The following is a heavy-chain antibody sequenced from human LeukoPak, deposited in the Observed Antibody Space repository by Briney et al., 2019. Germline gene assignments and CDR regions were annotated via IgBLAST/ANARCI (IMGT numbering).Heavy chain of an antibody. V-gene: IGHV4-59*01. Sequence: PSETLSLTCTVSGGSISSYYWSWIRQPPGKGLEWIGYIYYSGSTNYNPSLKSRVTISVDTSKNQFSLKLSSVTAADTAVYYCARGPHYTGSCGRYFDYWGQGTLVTVSS. D-gene: IGHD1-26*01. J-gene: IGHJ4*02. CDR2: IYYSGST. CDR3: ARGPHYTGSCGRYFDY. CDR1: GGSISSYY.